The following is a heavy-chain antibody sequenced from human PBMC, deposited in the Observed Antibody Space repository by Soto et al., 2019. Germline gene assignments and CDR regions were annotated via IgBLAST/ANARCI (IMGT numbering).Heavy chain of an antibody. CDR1: GGTFSSYA. D-gene: IGHD6-13*01. V-gene: IGHV1-69*13. CDR2: IIPIFGTA. Sequence: ASVKVSCKASGGTFSSYAISWVRQAPGQGLEWMGGIIPIFGTANYAQKFQGRVTITADESTSTAYMELSSLRSEDTAVYYCARTPSRSSSWYYFDYWGQGTLVTVSS. J-gene: IGHJ4*02. CDR3: ARTPSRSSSWYYFDY.